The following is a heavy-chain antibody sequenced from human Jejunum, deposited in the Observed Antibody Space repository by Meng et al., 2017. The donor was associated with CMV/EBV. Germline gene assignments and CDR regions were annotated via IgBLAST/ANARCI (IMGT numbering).Heavy chain of an antibody. J-gene: IGHJ4*02. CDR1: GFIFSNSG. Sequence: QVQLVESGGGVVQPGESLTLSCAASGFIFSNSGMHWVRQAPGKGLEWVAFIRSDGGGDYYADSVKGRFTFSRDNSKNTLYLQMNSLRAEDTAVYYCAKILAAAGGDYWGQGTLVTVSS. CDR2: IRSDGGGD. V-gene: IGHV3-30*02. D-gene: IGHD6-13*01. CDR3: AKILAAAGGDY.